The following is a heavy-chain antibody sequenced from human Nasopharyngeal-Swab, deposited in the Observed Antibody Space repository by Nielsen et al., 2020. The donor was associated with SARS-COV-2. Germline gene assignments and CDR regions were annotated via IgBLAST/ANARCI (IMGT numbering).Heavy chain of an antibody. D-gene: IGHD5-18*01. J-gene: IGHJ6*02. CDR2: IYYSGST. CDR3: ARGVDTAMVKDYYGMDV. Sequence: PGKGLEWIGSIYYSGSTYYNPSLKSRVTISVDRSKNQFSLKLSPVTAADTAVYYCARGVDTAMVKDYYGMDVWGQGTTVTVSS. V-gene: IGHV4-39*07.